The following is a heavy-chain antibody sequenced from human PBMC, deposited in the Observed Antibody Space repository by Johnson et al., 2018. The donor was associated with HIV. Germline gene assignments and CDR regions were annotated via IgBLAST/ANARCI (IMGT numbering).Heavy chain of an antibody. Sequence: VQLVESGGGLVQPGGSLRLSCVASGFTFSTYWMSWVRQAPGKGLEWVANIKQDGSNKYYADSVKGRFTISRDNSKNTLYLQMNSLRAEDTAVYYCASPLYGYYDPIAFDIWGQGTMVTVSS. V-gene: IGHV3-7*02. CDR1: GFTFSTYW. CDR3: ASPLYGYYDPIAFDI. D-gene: IGHD4-17*01. J-gene: IGHJ3*02. CDR2: IKQDGSNK.